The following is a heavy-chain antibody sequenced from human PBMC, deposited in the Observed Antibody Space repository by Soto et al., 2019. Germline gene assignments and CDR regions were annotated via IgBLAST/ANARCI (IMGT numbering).Heavy chain of an antibody. D-gene: IGHD3-9*01. CDR3: ANSSYYDILTGYCQRY. V-gene: IGHV3-23*01. J-gene: IGHJ4*02. CDR2: ISGSGGST. CDR1: GFTFSSCA. Sequence: GGSLRLSCAASGFTFSSCAMSWVRQAPGKGLEWVSAISGSGGSTCYADSVKGRFTISRDNSKSTLYLQMNSLRAEDTAVYYCANSSYYDILTGYCQRYLGQGTLVTVSS.